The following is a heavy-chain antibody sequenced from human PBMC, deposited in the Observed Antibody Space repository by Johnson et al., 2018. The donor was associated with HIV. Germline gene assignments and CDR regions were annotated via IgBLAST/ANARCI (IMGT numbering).Heavy chain of an antibody. D-gene: IGHD3-22*01. V-gene: IGHV3-30*04. CDR1: GFTFISYA. J-gene: IGHJ3*02. Sequence: QVQLVESGGGVVQPGRSLRLSCAASGFTFISYAMHWVRQAPGKGLEWVAVISYDGNNKYYADSVKGRFTISRDNSKNTLYLQMNSLRAEDTAVYYCAREYYYDSSGYNAFDIWGQGTMVTVSS. CDR2: ISYDGNNK. CDR3: AREYYYDSSGYNAFDI.